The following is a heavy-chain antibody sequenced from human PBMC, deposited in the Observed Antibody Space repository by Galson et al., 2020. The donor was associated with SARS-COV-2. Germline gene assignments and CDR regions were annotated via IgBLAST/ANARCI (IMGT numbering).Heavy chain of an antibody. J-gene: IGHJ4*02. CDR1: GFTFSNHA. Sequence: GESLKISCAASGFTFSNHAIHWVRQAPGKGLEWVAQIFYDGSDKYYGDSVKGRCTISRDRSKNMVYLQMNNLKVDDTAVYYCARDGQPSSGWVFDYWGTGTLVTVSS. CDR2: IFYDGSDK. D-gene: IGHD6-19*01. V-gene: IGHV3-33*01. CDR3: ARDGQPSSGWVFDY.